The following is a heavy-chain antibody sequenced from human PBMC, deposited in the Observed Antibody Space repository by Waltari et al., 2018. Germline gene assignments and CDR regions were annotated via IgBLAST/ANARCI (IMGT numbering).Heavy chain of an antibody. CDR3: VFGVDGYCSGGSCSFDY. V-gene: IGHV1-69*04. Sequence: QVQLVQSGAEVKKPGSSVKVSCKAAGGTFSSYALSWVRQAPGQGLEWMGGIIPILGIANYAQKFQGRVTITADESTSTAYMELSSLRSEDTAVYYCVFGVDGYCSGGSCSFDYWGQGTLVTVSS. D-gene: IGHD2-15*01. J-gene: IGHJ4*02. CDR1: GGTFSSYA. CDR2: IIPILGIA.